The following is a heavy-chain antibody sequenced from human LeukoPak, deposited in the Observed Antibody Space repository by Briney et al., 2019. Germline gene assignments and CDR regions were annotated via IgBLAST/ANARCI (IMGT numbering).Heavy chain of an antibody. J-gene: IGHJ5*02. CDR2: IYYTGST. D-gene: IGHD3-9*01. CDR1: GGSISYYY. CDR3: ARGGTYNDILSFDP. V-gene: IGHV4-59*01. Sequence: PSETPSLTCTVSGGSISYYYWTWIRQSPGKGLEWIGQIYYTGSTYYNPSLERRVTISLDTSRIQFSLIMTSVTAADTAVYYCARGGTYNDILSFDPWGQGTLVTVSS.